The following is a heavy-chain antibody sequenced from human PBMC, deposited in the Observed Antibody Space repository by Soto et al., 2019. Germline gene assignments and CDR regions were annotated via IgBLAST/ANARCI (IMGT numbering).Heavy chain of an antibody. J-gene: IGHJ4*02. CDR2: IYYNGNT. CDR3: ARWDSGVNCISTTCYGTFEY. D-gene: IGHD2-2*01. CDR1: GGSISSGDYY. Sequence: PSETLSLTCTVSGGSISSGDYYWSWIRQLPGKDLEWIAYIYYNGNTYYTPSLKSRATISLDTSRNQFFLNLNSVTAADTAVYYCARWDSGVNCISTTCYGTFEYWGQGTLVTVSS. V-gene: IGHV4-30-4*08.